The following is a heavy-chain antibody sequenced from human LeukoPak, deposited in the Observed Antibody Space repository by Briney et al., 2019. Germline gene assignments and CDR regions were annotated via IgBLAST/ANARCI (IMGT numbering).Heavy chain of an antibody. V-gene: IGHV3-20*04. D-gene: IGHD3-10*02. CDR1: GFLFNSYG. J-gene: IGHJ6*04. Sequence: GGSLRLSCAASGFLFNSYGMSWVRQAPGKGLEWVAGINWNGGSTRYADSVRGRFTISRDNAKNSLYLQMNSLRAEDTAVYYCAELGITMIGGVWGKGTTVTISS. CDR3: AELGITMIGGV. CDR2: INWNGGST.